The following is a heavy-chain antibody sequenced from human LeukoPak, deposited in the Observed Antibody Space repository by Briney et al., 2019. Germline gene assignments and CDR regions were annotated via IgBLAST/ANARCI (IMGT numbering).Heavy chain of an antibody. D-gene: IGHD3-3*01. CDR3: ATSGLTIFGVAYQGAFDY. Sequence: PSETLSLTCTVSGGSISSYYWSWIRQPAGKGLEWIGRIYTSGSTNYNPSLKSRVTMSVDTSKNQFSLKLSSVTAADTAVYYCATSGLTIFGVAYQGAFDYWGQGTLVTVSS. CDR2: IYTSGST. V-gene: IGHV4-4*07. CDR1: GGSISSYY. J-gene: IGHJ4*02.